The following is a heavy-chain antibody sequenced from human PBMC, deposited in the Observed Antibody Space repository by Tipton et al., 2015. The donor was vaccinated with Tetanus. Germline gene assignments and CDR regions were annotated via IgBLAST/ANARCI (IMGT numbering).Heavy chain of an antibody. J-gene: IGHJ6*02. CDR3: ASGYTTLSLGHYYYGMDV. D-gene: IGHD5-18*01. V-gene: IGHV1-69*06. CDR1: GGTFSSYA. Sequence: QLVQSGAEVKKPGSSVKVSCKASGGTFSSYAISWVRQAPGQGLEWMGGIIPIFGTANYAQKFQGRVTITADKSTSPAYMELSSLRSEDTAVYYCASGYTTLSLGHYYYGMDVWGQGTTVTVSS. CDR2: IIPIFGTA.